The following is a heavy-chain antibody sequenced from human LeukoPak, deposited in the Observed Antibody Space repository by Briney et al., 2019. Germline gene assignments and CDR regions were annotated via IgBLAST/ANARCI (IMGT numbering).Heavy chain of an antibody. J-gene: IGHJ4*02. CDR3: ATSNYYDSSGPSSSSYYFDY. V-gene: IGHV4-34*01. D-gene: IGHD3-22*01. Sequence: SETLSLTCAVYGGSFSGYYWSWIRQPPGKGLEWSGEINHSGSTNYNPSLKSRVTISVDTSKNQFSLKLSSVTAADTAVYYCATSNYYDSSGPSSSSYYFDYWGQGTLVTVYS. CDR1: GGSFSGYY. CDR2: INHSGST.